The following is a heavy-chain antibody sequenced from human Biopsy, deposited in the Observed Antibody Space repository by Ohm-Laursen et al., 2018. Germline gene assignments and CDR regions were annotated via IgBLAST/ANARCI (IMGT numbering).Heavy chain of an antibody. CDR1: GGSLRDPISIYY. J-gene: IGHJ5*02. CDR2: VYYTGTT. V-gene: IGHV4-59*12. CDR3: AREPRIAAVAYFDP. D-gene: IGHD6-13*01. Sequence: TLSLTCSISGGSLRDPISIYYWNWIRLSPDKGLEWIGSVYYTGTTSYNPSLKSRLTLSLDMDTSRDQLSLKLTSVTAADTAVYYCAREPRIAAVAYFDPWGQGTLVTVSS.